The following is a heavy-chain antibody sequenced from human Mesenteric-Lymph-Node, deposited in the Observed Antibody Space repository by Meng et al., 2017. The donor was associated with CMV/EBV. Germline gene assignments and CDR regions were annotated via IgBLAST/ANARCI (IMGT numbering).Heavy chain of an antibody. CDR3: ARDPSFGSYYDFWSGSHYFDY. V-gene: IGHV3-30*04. D-gene: IGHD3-3*01. J-gene: IGHJ4*02. Sequence: GESLKISCAASGFTFSSYAMHWVRQAPGRGLEWVAVISYDGSNKYYADSVKGRFTISRDNSKNTLYLQMNSLRAEDTAVYYCARDPSFGSYYDFWSGSHYFDYWGQGTLVTVSS. CDR2: ISYDGSNK. CDR1: GFTFSSYA.